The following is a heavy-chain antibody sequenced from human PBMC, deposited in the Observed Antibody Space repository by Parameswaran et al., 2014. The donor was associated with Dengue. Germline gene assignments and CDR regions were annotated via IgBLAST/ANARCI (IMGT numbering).Heavy chain of an antibody. CDR2: IVVGSGNT. Sequence: WVRQAPGQRLEWIGWIVVGSGNTNYAQKFQERVTITRDMSTSTAYMELSSLRSEDTAVYYCAAASGDIVLVVGYYYYYMDVWGQGTTVTVSS. CDR3: AAASGDIVLVVGYYYYYMDV. D-gene: IGHD2-8*02. J-gene: IGHJ6*03. V-gene: IGHV1-58*01.